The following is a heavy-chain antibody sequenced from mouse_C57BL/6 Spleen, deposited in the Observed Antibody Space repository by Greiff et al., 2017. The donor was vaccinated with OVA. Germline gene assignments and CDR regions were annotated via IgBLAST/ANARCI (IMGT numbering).Heavy chain of an antibody. D-gene: IGHD1-1*01. J-gene: IGHJ3*01. V-gene: IGHV1-18*01. CDR3: ARDGYGSSDPFAY. CDR2: INPNNGGT. Sequence: VTPGASVKIPCKASGYTFTDYNMDWVKQSHGKSLEWIGDINPNNGGTIYNQKFKGKATLTVDKSSSTAYMELRSLTSEDTAVYYCARDGYGSSDPFAYWGQGTLVTVSA. CDR1: GYTFTDYN.